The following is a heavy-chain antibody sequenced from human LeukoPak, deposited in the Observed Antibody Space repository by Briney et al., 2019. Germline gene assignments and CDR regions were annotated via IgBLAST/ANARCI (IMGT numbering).Heavy chain of an antibody. Sequence: GASVKVSCKASGGTFSSYAISWLRQAPGQGLEWMGGIIPIFGTANYAQKFQGRVTITADESTSTAYMELSSLISEDTAVYYCARSRYYYYYMDVWGKGTTVTVSS. CDR1: GGTFSSYA. CDR2: IIPIFGTA. CDR3: ARSRYYYYYMDV. J-gene: IGHJ6*03. V-gene: IGHV1-69*13.